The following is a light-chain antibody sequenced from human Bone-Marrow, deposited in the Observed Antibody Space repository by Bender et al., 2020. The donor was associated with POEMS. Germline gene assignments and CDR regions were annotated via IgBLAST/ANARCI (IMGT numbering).Light chain of an antibody. V-gene: IGLV1-44*01. Sequence: QSVLTQPPSASGTPGQRVTISCSGGSSNIGAHAVNLYQHLPGPAPKLLIYSSHRRPSEVPDRFSGSRSGTSASLAIRGLQSEDEADYDCGVWDDSRNGGVFGGGNKRT. J-gene: IGLJ3*02. CDR2: SSH. CDR1: SSNIGAHA. CDR3: GVWDDSRNGGV.